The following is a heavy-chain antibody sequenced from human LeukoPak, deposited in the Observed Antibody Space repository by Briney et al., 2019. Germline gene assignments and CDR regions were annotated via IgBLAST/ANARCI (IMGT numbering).Heavy chain of an antibody. J-gene: IGHJ4*02. Sequence: SETLSVTCTVSGGSIGSSSYSWGWIRQPPGKGLEWIGSIYYSGSTYYNPSLKSRVTISVDTSKNQFSLKLSSVTAADTAVYYCARHWPHSGSFDYFDYWGQGTLVTVSS. CDR2: IYYSGST. CDR3: ARHWPHSGSFDYFDY. D-gene: IGHD1-26*01. CDR1: GGSIGSSSYS. V-gene: IGHV4-39*01.